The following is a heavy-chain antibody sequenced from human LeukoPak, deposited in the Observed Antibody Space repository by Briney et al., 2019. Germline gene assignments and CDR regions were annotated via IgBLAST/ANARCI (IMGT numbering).Heavy chain of an antibody. CDR3: ARLWFGELSLFDY. CDR2: IYYSGST. J-gene: IGHJ4*02. CDR1: GGSISSYY. Sequence: SETLSLTCTVSGGSISSYYWSWIRQPPGKGLEWIGYIYYSGSTNYNPSLKSRVTISVDASKNQFSLKLSSVTAADTAVYYCARLWFGELSLFDYWGQGTLVTVSS. D-gene: IGHD3-10*01. V-gene: IGHV4-59*01.